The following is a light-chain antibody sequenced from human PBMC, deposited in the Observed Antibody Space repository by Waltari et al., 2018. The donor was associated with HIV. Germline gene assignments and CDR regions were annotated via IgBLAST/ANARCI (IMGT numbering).Light chain of an antibody. CDR2: DNK. Sequence: QSVLTQPPSVSASPGQKVTIPCSGSSSSIGKNFVSWFQLLPGTAPKLLIYDNKTGPPGIPDRCAGSKSGTSAAGGITALQTGDEDDYYCGTWDSSLNAGVFGGGTKVTVL. CDR3: GTWDSSLNAGV. V-gene: IGLV1-51*01. CDR1: SSSIGKNF. J-gene: IGLJ2*01.